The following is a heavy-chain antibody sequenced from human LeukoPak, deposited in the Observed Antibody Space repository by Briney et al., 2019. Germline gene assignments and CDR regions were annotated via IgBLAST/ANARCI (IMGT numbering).Heavy chain of an antibody. CDR2: ISSSSSYI. J-gene: IGHJ4*02. Sequence: PGGSLRLSCVASGFTFTTSSMNWVRQAPGKGLEWVSSISSSSSYIYYADSVKGRFTISRDNAKNSLYLQMNSLRAEDTAVYYCASSGSGWYDGFDYWGQGTLVTVSS. CDR1: GFTFTTSS. V-gene: IGHV3-21*01. D-gene: IGHD6-19*01. CDR3: ASSGSGWYDGFDY.